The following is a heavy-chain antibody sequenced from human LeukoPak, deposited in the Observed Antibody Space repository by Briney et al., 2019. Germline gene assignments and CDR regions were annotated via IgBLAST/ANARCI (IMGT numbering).Heavy chain of an antibody. CDR2: INAGNGNT. CDR1: GYTFTSYA. D-gene: IGHD3/OR15-3a*01. Sequence: ASVKVSCKASGYTFTSYAMHWVRQAPGQRFEWMGWINAGNGNTKYSQEFQGRVTITRDTSASTAYMELSSLRSEDMAVYYCARSLPRDYYFDYWGQGTLVTVSS. V-gene: IGHV1-3*03. J-gene: IGHJ4*02. CDR3: ARSLPRDYYFDY.